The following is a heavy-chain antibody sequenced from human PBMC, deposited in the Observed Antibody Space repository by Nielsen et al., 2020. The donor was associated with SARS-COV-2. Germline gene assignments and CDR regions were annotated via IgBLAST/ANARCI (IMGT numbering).Heavy chain of an antibody. CDR1: QFTVSSND. V-gene: IGHV3-13*01. CDR3: VGGNYYYGMDV. D-gene: IGHD3-16*01. CDR2: VGTAGDT. Sequence: GESLKISCVGSQFTVSSNDMHWVRQATGKGLEWVSAVGTAGDTYYLASVKGRFTISRDIASNSLYLQMNSVRAGDTAVYYCVGGNYYYGMDVWGQGTTVTVSS. J-gene: IGHJ6*02.